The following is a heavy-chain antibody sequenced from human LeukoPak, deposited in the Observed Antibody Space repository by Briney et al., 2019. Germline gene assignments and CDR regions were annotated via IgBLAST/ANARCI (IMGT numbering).Heavy chain of an antibody. CDR2: IWYDGSNK. D-gene: IGHD3-22*01. J-gene: IGHJ4*02. CDR1: GFTFSSYG. V-gene: IGHV3-33*01. Sequence: PGRSLRLSCAASGFTFSSYGMHWVRQAPGKGLEWVAVIWYDGSNKHYADSVKGRFTISRDNSKNTLYLQMNSLRAEDTAVYYCARDGYYYDSSGYYYDYWGQGTLVTVSS. CDR3: ARDGYYYDSSGYYYDY.